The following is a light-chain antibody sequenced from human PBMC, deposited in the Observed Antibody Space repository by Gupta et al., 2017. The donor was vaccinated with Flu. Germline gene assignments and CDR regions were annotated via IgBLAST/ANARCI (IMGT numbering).Light chain of an antibody. J-gene: IGLJ1*01. CDR1: SGDVGGYDY. CDR3: SSYTSSNTQV. V-gene: IGLV2-14*03. CDR2: DVS. Sequence: SITISCTGTSGDVGGYDYVSWYQQHPGKGPKCIIYDVSNRPSGVSNRFSGSKSGNTASLTISGLQAEDEADYYCSSYTSSNTQVFGAGTKVTVL.